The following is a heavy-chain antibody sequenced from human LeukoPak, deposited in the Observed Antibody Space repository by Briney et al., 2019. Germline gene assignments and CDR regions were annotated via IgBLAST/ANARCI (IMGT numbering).Heavy chain of an antibody. Sequence: PSETLSLTCAVYGGSFSGYYWSWIRQPPGKGLEWMGEINHIGSTTYNPSLKSRVTITVDTYKNQFSLKLSSVTAADTAVYYCARGRSGTTFYYYYYGMDGWGQGTTVTVSS. CDR2: INHIGST. CDR1: GGSFSGYY. CDR3: ARGRSGTTFYYYYYGMDG. D-gene: IGHD1-1*01. V-gene: IGHV4-34*01. J-gene: IGHJ6*02.